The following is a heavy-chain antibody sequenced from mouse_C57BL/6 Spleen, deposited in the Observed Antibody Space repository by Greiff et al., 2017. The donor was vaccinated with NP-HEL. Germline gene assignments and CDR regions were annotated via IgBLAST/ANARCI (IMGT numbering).Heavy chain of an antibody. CDR2: IYPGSGST. CDR3: ARPLSIRAAFDV. CDR1: GYTFTSYW. J-gene: IGHJ1*03. D-gene: IGHD3-3*01. V-gene: IGHV1-55*01. Sequence: QVQLQQPGAELVKPGASVKMSCKASGYTFTSYWITWVKQRPGQGLEWIGDIYPGSGSTNYNEKFKSKATLTVDTSSSTAYMQLSSLTSEDSAVYYCARPLSIRAAFDVWGTGTTVTVSS.